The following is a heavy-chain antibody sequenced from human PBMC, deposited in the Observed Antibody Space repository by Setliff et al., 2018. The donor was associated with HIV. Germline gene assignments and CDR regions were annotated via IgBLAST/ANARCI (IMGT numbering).Heavy chain of an antibody. J-gene: IGHJ4*02. CDR1: GGSFSDYS. CDR3: ARGRYNGDSYSGGFYYFDH. D-gene: IGHD1-1*01. Sequence: NPSETLSLTCSVSGGSFSDYSWTWLRQPPGKGLEWIGHINDHGGANYNPSLTTRATISIATPKNQFFLELTSVTAADPAVYYCARGRYNGDSYSGGFYYFDHWDQGSLVTVSS. CDR2: INDHGGA. V-gene: IGHV4-34*01.